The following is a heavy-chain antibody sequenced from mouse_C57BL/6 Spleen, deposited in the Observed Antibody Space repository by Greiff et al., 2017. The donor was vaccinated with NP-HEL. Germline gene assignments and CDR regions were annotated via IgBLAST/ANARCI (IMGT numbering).Heavy chain of an antibody. CDR1: GYTFTSYW. J-gene: IGHJ2*01. CDR3: ARTSNWVLDY. CDR2: IHPNSGST. V-gene: IGHV1-64*01. D-gene: IGHD4-1*01. Sequence: VQLQQSGAELVKPGASVKLSCKASGYTFTSYWMHWVKQRPGQGLEWIGMIHPNSGSTNYNEKFKIKSTLTVDKSSSTAYMQLSSLTSEDSAVYYCARTSNWVLDYWGQGTTLTVSS.